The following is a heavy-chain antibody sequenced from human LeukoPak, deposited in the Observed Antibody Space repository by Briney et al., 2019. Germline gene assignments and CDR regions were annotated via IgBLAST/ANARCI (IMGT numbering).Heavy chain of an antibody. CDR2: IYSDGST. D-gene: IGHD3-10*01. CDR1: GFTFSSYS. J-gene: IGHJ3*02. V-gene: IGHV3-66*02. Sequence: QPGGSLRLSCAASGFTFSSYSMSWVRQVPGKGLEWVSVIYSDGSTYYADSARGRFTISSDNSKNTLYLQMNSLRPEDTAVYYCARAAIADIYSYGSGTIRGAFDIWGQGTMVTVSS. CDR3: ARAAIADIYSYGSGTIRGAFDI.